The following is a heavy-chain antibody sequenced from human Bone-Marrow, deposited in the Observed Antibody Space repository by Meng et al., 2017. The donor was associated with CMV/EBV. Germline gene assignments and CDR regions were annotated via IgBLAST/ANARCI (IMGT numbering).Heavy chain of an antibody. J-gene: IGHJ4*02. Sequence: GESLKISCAASGFTFSSYAMSWVRQAPGKGLEWVSVIYSGGSSTYYADSVKGRLTISRDNSKNTLYLQLHSLRAEDTAVYYCAKGIGYLVIPDYWGQGTLVTVSS. CDR3: AKGIGYLVIPDY. CDR2: IYSGGSST. D-gene: IGHD3-9*01. CDR1: GFTFSSYA. V-gene: IGHV3-23*03.